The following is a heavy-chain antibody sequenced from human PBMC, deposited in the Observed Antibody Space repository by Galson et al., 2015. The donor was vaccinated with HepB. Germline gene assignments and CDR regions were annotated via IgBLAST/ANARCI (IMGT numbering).Heavy chain of an antibody. CDR1: GFSLSTSGMC. Sequence: PALVKPTQTLTLTCTFSGFSLSTSGMCVSWIRQPPGKALGWLARIDWDDDKYYSTSLKTRLTISKDTSKNQVVLTMTNMDPVDTATYYCARLYGSGSYYSWYYGMDVWGQGTTVTVSS. CDR3: ARLYGSGSYYSWYYGMDV. J-gene: IGHJ6*02. CDR2: IDWDDDK. D-gene: IGHD3-10*01. V-gene: IGHV2-70*11.